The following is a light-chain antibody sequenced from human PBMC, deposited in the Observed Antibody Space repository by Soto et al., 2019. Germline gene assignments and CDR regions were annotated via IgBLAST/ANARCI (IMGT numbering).Light chain of an antibody. CDR2: DVT. V-gene: IGLV2-14*03. Sequence: QSALTQPASVSGSPGQSITISCTGTSSDVGGYDYVSWYQHHPGKAPKLMIYDVTNRPSGVSNRFSGSKSGNTASLDISGLQAEDAADYYCSSYTSSSNYVVFGGGTKLTVL. CDR1: SSDVGGYDY. CDR3: SSYTSSSNYVV. J-gene: IGLJ2*01.